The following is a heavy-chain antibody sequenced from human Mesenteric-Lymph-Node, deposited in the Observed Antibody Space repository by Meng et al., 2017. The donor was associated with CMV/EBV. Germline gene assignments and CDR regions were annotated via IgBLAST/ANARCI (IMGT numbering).Heavy chain of an antibody. CDR1: GFTFSSYA. J-gene: IGHJ6*02. Sequence: GGSLRLSCAASGFTFSSYAMSWVRQAPGKGLEWVSDISGSGGSTYYADSVKGRFTISRDNSKNTLYLQMNSLRAEDTAVYYCAKDYFSRAAPTYYGMDVWGQGTTVTVSS. V-gene: IGHV3-23*01. CDR3: AKDYFSRAAPTYYGMDV. D-gene: IGHD2/OR15-2a*01. CDR2: ISGSGGST.